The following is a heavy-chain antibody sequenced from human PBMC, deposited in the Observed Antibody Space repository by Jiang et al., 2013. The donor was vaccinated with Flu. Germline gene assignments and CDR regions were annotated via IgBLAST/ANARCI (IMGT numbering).Heavy chain of an antibody. Sequence: GAEVKKPGESLKISCKGSGYSFTSYWIGWVRQMPGKGLEWMGIIYPGDSDTRYSPSFQGQVTISADKSISTAYLQWSSLKASDTAMYYCARLWDWNYWPTYTYYYYGMDVWGQGTTVTVSS. CDR2: IYPGDSDT. CDR3: ARLWDWNYWPTYTYYYYGMDV. D-gene: IGHD1-7*01. V-gene: IGHV5-51*01. J-gene: IGHJ6*02. CDR1: GYSFTSYW.